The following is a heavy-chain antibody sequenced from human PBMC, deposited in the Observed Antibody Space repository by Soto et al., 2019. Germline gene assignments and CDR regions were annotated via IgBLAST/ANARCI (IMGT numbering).Heavy chain of an antibody. CDR2: ISYDGSNK. Sequence: GGSLRLSCAASGFTVSSYGIHWVRQAPGKGLEWVAVISYDGSNKYYADSVKGRFTISRDNSKNTLYLQMNSLRAEDTAVYYCAKDPGTQTTVAENWGQGTLVTVSS. V-gene: IGHV3-30*18. D-gene: IGHD4-17*01. CDR3: AKDPGTQTTVAEN. J-gene: IGHJ4*02. CDR1: GFTVSSYG.